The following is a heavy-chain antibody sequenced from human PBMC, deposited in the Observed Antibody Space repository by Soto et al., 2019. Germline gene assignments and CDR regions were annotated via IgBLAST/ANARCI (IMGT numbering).Heavy chain of an antibody. CDR3: ARAYTGRLPRRADYYYALDV. Sequence: GGSMRLSCTASGFSLSDYDRHGVRHAPGKGLEWVSTIGAARDPYYTGSVKHRFTISRENARNSMFLQMNSVTVGDTAVYYCARAYTGRLPRRADYYYALDVWGQGIMVTVSS. V-gene: IGHV3-13*05. CDR2: IGAARDP. CDR1: GFSLSDYD. D-gene: IGHD2-15*01. J-gene: IGHJ6*02.